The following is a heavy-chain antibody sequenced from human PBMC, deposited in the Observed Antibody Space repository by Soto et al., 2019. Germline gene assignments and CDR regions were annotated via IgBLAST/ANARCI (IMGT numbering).Heavy chain of an antibody. CDR1: GGSFSGYY. J-gene: IGHJ4*02. Sequence: PSETLSLTCAVYGGSFSGYYWSWIRQPPGKGLEWIGEMNRSGSTNYNPSLKSRVTISVHTSKNQFSLKLTSVTAADTAVYYCARVRSSGYYGLLDYWGKGTLVTVSS. CDR3: ARVRSSGYYGLLDY. CDR2: MNRSGST. D-gene: IGHD3-22*01. V-gene: IGHV4-34*01.